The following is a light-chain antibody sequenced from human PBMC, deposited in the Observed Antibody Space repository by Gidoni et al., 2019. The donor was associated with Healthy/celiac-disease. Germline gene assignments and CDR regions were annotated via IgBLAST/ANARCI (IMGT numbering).Light chain of an antibody. CDR1: QSVSSSY. J-gene: IGKJ1*01. CDR2: GAS. CDR3: QQYGSSRET. Sequence: EIVLTQSPGTLSLSPGERATLSCRASQSVSSSYLAWYQQKPGQAPRLLIYGASSRATGIPDRFSGSGSGTDFTLTISRLEPEDFAVYYCQQYGSSRETFXXXTKVEIK. V-gene: IGKV3-20*01.